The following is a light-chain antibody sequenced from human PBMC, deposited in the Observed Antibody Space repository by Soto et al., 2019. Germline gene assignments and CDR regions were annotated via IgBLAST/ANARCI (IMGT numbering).Light chain of an antibody. J-gene: IGKJ1*01. V-gene: IGKV3-20*01. Sequence: EIVMTQSPATLSVSPGDRATLSCRASQSISSSYLAWYQQRPGQAPRLLIYGASSRATGIPDRLSGSGSGTEFTLTISRLEPEDFAVYYCQQYGSSSWTFGQGTKVDIK. CDR1: QSISSSY. CDR2: GAS. CDR3: QQYGSSSWT.